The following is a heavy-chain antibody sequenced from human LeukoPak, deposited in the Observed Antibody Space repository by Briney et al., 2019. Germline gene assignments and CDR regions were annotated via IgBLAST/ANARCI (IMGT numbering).Heavy chain of an antibody. CDR2: ISSNGGSK. J-gene: IGHJ4*02. V-gene: IGHV3-64D*06. D-gene: IGHD5-18*01. CDR3: VGTAMVKGFFDY. CDR1: GFTFSSYA. Sequence: GGSLRLSCSASGFTFSSYAMHWVRQAPGKGLEYGSAISSNGGSKYYADSVKGRFTISRDNSKNTLYLQMSSPRAEDTAVYYCVGTAMVKGFFDYWGQGTLVTVSS.